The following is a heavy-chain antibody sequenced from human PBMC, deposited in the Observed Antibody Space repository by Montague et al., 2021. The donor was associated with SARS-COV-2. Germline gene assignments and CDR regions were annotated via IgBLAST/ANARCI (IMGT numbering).Heavy chain of an antibody. CDR2: VYHSEGT. J-gene: IGHJ4*02. Sequence: SETLSLTCAVYGGSFSDHYWNWIRQPPGKGLEWVGDVYHSEGTNYNPSLKSRVTMSVDTSKNQFSLKLSSVTAADTAVYYCARGARQGYGFRLGSFDYWGQGTLVTVSS. D-gene: IGHD3-10*01. V-gene: IGHV4-34*01. CDR1: GGSFSDHY. CDR3: ARGARQGYGFRLGSFDY.